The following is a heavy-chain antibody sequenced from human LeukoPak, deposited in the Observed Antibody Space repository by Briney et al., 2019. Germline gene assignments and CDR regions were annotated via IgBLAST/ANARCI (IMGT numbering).Heavy chain of an antibody. D-gene: IGHD3-22*01. CDR3: AGSQGGYWTSFDY. V-gene: IGHV4-61*02. CDR2: IYTSGTT. J-gene: IGHJ4*02. Sequence: ISRIYTSGTTNYNPSLKSRVNISVDTSKKKFSLKLSSVTAADTAVYYCAGSQGGYWTSFDYWGQGTLVTVSS.